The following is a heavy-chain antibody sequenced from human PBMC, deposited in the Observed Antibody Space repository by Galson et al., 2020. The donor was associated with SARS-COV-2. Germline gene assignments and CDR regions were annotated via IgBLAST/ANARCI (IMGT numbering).Heavy chain of an antibody. D-gene: IGHD6-19*01. CDR1: GFTFSSYG. CDR3: ARDLAVAGTEPGVDV. V-gene: IGHV3-33*01. J-gene: IGHJ6*02. Sequence: GGSLRLSCAASGFTFSSYGMHWVRQAPGKGLEWVAVIWHDGSNKYYADSVKGRFTISRDNSKNTLYLQMNSLRAEDTAVYYCARDLAVAGTEPGVDVWGQGTTVTVSS. CDR2: IWHDGSNK.